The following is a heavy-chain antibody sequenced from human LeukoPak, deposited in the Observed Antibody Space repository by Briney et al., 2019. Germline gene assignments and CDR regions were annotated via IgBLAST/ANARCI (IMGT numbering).Heavy chain of an antibody. D-gene: IGHD2-2*01. CDR1: GGSISSYY. V-gene: IGHV4-59*08. CDR2: IYYSGST. J-gene: IGHJ4*02. CDR3: ARGLIVVVPAAFDY. Sequence: PSETLSLTCTVSGGSISSYYWSWIRQPPGKGLEWIGYIYYSGSTNYNPSLKSRVTISVDTSKNQFSLKLSSVTAADTAVYYCARGLIVVVPAAFDYWGQGTLVTVSS.